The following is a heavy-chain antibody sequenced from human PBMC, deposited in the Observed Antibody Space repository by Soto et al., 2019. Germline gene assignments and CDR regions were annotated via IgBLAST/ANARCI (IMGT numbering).Heavy chain of an antibody. V-gene: IGHV1-8*01. CDR2: MNPNSGNT. Sequence: QVQLVQSGAEVKKPGASVKVSCKASGYTFTSYDINWVRQATGQGLEWMGWMNPNSGNTVYAQKFQGRVTMTTTTSISTAYMELRSLRSDDTAVYYCARGYSGYDQRYGRDVWGQGTTVTVSS. CDR1: GYTFTSYD. D-gene: IGHD5-12*01. CDR3: ARGYSGYDQRYGRDV. J-gene: IGHJ6*02.